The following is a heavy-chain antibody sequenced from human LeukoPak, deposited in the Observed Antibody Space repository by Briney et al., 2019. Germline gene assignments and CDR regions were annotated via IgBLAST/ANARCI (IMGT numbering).Heavy chain of an antibody. J-gene: IGHJ6*02. CDR3: ARDRTTVTTQPYYYYYGMDV. Sequence: SETLSLTCTVSGGSISSYYWSWIRQPPGEGLEWIGYIYYSGSTNYNPSLKSRVTISVDTSKNQFSLKLNSVTAADTAVYYCARDRTTVTTQPYYYYYGMDVWGQGTTVTVSS. D-gene: IGHD4-11*01. V-gene: IGHV4-59*01. CDR1: GGSISSYY. CDR2: IYYSGST.